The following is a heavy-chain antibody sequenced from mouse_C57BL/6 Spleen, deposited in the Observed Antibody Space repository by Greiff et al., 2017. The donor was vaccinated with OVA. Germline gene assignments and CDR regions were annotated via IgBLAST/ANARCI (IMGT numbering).Heavy chain of an antibody. CDR2: IYTGDGDT. V-gene: IGHV1-82*01. D-gene: IGHD1-1*01. J-gene: IGHJ1*03. CDR1: GYAFSSSW. Sequence: QVQLKQSGPELVKPGASVKISCKASGYAFSSSWMNWVKQRPGKGLEWIGRIYTGDGDTNYNGKFKGKATLTADKSSSTAYMQLSSRTSEDSAVYFCARKSSYWYFDVWGTGTTVTVSS. CDR3: ARKSSYWYFDV.